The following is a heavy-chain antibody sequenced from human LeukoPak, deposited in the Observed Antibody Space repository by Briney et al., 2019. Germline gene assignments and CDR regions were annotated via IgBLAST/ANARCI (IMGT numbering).Heavy chain of an antibody. J-gene: IGHJ4*02. V-gene: IGHV5-51*01. CDR3: ARSGVSMVRGAYDY. D-gene: IGHD3-10*01. CDR1: GYSFTSYW. CDR2: IYPGDSDT. Sequence: GESLKISCKGSGYSFTSYWIGWVRQMPGKGLEWMGIIYPGDSDTEYSPSFQGQVTISVDKSISTAFLQWNSLKASDNAMYYCARSGVSMVRGAYDYWGQGTLVTVSS.